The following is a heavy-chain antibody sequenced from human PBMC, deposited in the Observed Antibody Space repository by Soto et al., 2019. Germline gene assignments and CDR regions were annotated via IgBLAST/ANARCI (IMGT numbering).Heavy chain of an antibody. CDR2: ISSSSFSI. CDR3: ARNESSNIYGMDV. CDR1: GFTFSSYS. V-gene: IGHV3-21*02. D-gene: IGHD6-6*01. Sequence: EVQLVESGGGLVKPGGSLRLSCAASGFTFSSYSMNWVRQAPGKGLEWVSSISSSSFSINYSDSVNVRFSISRDNAQNSLHLQMNNLRAEDTAVYYCARNESSNIYGMDVWGQGTTVTVSS. J-gene: IGHJ6*02.